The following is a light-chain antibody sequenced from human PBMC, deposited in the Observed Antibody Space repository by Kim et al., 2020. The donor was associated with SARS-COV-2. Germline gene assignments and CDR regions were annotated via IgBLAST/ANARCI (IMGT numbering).Light chain of an antibody. CDR3: CSYAGSYTFWV. V-gene: IGLV2-11*01. CDR2: DVS. J-gene: IGLJ3*02. CDR1: SSDVGGYNY. Sequence: QSALTQPRSVSGSPGQSVTISCTGTSSDVGGYNYVSWYQQDPGKAPKLMIYDVSKRPSGVPDRFSGSKSGNTASLTISGLQAEDEADYYCCSYAGSYTFWVFGGGTQLTVL.